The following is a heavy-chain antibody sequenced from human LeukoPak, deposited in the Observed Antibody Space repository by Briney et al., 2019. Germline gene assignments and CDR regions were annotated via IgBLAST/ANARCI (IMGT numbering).Heavy chain of an antibody. CDR2: IYYSGST. Sequence: SETLSLTCSVSGGSISSYYWSWIRQPPGEGLGWIGYIYYSGSTNYNPSLKSRVTMSVDTSKNQFSLKLTSVTAADTAVYYCARLRPVAGYDAFDIWGHGTMVTVSS. CDR3: ARLRPVAGYDAFDI. J-gene: IGHJ3*02. CDR1: GGSISSYY. D-gene: IGHD6-19*01. V-gene: IGHV4-59*08.